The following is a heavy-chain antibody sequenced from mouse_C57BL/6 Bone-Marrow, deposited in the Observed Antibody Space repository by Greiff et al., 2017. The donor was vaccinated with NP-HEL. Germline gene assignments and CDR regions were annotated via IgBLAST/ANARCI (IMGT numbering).Heavy chain of an antibody. J-gene: IGHJ2*01. V-gene: IGHV1-19*01. CDR2: INPYNGGT. Sequence: EVQLQQSGPVLVKPGASVKMSCKASGYTFTDYYMNWVKQSHGKSLEWIGVINPYNGGTSYNQKFKGKATLTVDKSSSTAYMELNSLTSEDSAVYYCARVRSNYSDYWGQGTTLTVSS. CDR3: ARVRSNYSDY. D-gene: IGHD5-1*01. CDR1: GYTFTDYY.